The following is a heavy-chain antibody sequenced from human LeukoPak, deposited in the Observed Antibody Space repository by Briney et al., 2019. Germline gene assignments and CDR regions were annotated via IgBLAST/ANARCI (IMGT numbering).Heavy chain of an antibody. V-gene: IGHV4-34*01. Sequence: PSETLSLTCAVYGGSFSGYYWSWIRQPPGKGLEWIGEINHSGSTNYNPSLKSRVTISVDTSKNQFSLQLNSVTPEDTAVYYCARGYSDHRKFDYWGQGTLVTVSS. J-gene: IGHJ4*02. CDR1: GGSFSGYY. D-gene: IGHD2-15*01. CDR2: INHSGST. CDR3: ARGYSDHRKFDY.